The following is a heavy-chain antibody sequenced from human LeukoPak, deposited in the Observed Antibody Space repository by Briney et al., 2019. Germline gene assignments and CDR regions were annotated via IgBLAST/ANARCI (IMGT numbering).Heavy chain of an antibody. CDR3: ARDLWDSNSYYHGMDV. CDR1: GFTFSTYS. CDR2: ISTSSTI. D-gene: IGHD1-26*01. Sequence: GGSLRLSCAASGFTFSTYSMNWVRQAPGKGLEWVSYISTSSTIYYADSVKGRFTISRDNAKNSLYLQMNSLRAEDTAVYYCARDLWDSNSYYHGMDVWGQGTTVTVSS. V-gene: IGHV3-48*04. J-gene: IGHJ6*02.